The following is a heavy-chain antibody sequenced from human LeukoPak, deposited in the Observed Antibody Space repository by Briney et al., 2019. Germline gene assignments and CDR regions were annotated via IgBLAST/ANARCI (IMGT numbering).Heavy chain of an antibody. V-gene: IGHV3-20*04. CDR1: GLNLDDYG. CDR3: ARVRLTGIQDWFDP. D-gene: IGHD1-20*01. J-gene: IGHJ5*02. Sequence: GGSLRLSCAACGLNLDDYGMRWVRHVPGKGVEGVSHINWNGGSTGYPHSVKGRFIISRHNANNSLYLQMNSLRAEDTALYFCARVRLTGIQDWFDPWGQRTLVTVSS. CDR2: INWNGGST.